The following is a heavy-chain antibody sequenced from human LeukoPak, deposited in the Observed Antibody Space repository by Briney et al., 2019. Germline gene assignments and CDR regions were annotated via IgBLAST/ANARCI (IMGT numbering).Heavy chain of an antibody. CDR2: IRRGSNGYTT. CDR3: ARDGGDAIYSAFDI. J-gene: IGHJ3*02. CDR1: GFFFSDYI. V-gene: IGHV3-72*01. D-gene: IGHD3-16*01. Sequence: PGGSLRLSCAASGFFFSDYILDWVRQAPGKGLEWVGRIRRGSNGYTTEYAASVKGRFIISRDDSKSSLYLTMNSLKTEDTAVYHCARDGGDAIYSAFDIWGQGTMVTVSS.